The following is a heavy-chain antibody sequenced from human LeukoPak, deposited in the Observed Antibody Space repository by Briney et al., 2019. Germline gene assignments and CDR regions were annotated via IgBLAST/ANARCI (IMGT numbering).Heavy chain of an antibody. J-gene: IGHJ4*02. D-gene: IGHD2-2*02. CDR2: ISGSGGST. CDR3: AKDLDCSSTSCDRDY. Sequence: GGSLRLSCAASGFTFSSYAMSWVRQAPGKGREWVSAISGSGGSTYYADSVKGRFTISRDNSKNTLYLQINSLRAEDTAVYYCAKDLDCSSTSCDRDYWGQGTLVTVSS. V-gene: IGHV3-23*01. CDR1: GFTFSSYA.